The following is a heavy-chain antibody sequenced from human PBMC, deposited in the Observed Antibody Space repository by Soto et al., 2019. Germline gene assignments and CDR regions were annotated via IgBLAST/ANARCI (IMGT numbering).Heavy chain of an antibody. CDR3: ARDWWEEPAGKETVSQFDY. V-gene: IGHV3-33*01. CDR1: GFAFSNYG. D-gene: IGHD6-13*01. CDR2: IWSDGTKK. J-gene: IGHJ4*02. Sequence: QVHLVESGGGVVQPGRSLTLSCTASGFAFSNYGIHWVRQAPGRGRAWVAVIWSDGTKKFYAGSVRGRFTISRDNSKNTIYLQMNSLPAEDTAVYYCARDWWEEPAGKETVSQFDYWGQGTLVTVSS.